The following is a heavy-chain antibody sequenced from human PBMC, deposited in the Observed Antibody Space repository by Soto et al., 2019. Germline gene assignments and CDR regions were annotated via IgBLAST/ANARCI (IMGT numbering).Heavy chain of an antibody. Sequence: SETLSLTXTVSGGSISSGGYYWSWIRQHPGKGLEWIGYIYYGGSTYYNPSLKSRATISGDTSKNQFSLKLSPVTAADTAVYYCARGGYYYENSGQNAYDYWGQGILVTVSS. CDR3: ARGGYYYENSGQNAYDY. CDR1: GGSISSGGYY. J-gene: IGHJ4*01. V-gene: IGHV4-31*02. CDR2: IYYGGST. D-gene: IGHD3-22*01.